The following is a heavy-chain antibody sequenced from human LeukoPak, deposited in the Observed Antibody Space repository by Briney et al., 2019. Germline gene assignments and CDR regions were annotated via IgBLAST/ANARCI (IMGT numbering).Heavy chain of an antibody. V-gene: IGHV3-15*01. CDR1: GFPFNNAW. CDR3: AADQGFIYYFDY. Sequence: GGSLRLSCAASGFPFNNAWMSWVRQAPGKGLEWVGRIKRKSDGGTPDYAAPVEGRFTISRDDSKNILYLQMSSLKTEDTAVYYCAADQGFIYYFDYWGQGTLVTVSS. CDR2: IKRKSDGGTP. D-gene: IGHD3-10*01. J-gene: IGHJ4*02.